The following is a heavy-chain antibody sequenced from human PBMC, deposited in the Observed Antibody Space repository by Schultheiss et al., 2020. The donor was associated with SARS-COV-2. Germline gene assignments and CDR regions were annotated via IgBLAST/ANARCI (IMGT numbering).Heavy chain of an antibody. CDR2: MNPNSGNT. V-gene: IGHV1-8*03. J-gene: IGHJ6*03. Sequence: ASVKVSCKASGGTFSSYAISWVRQAPGQGLEWMGWMNPNSGNTGYAQKFQGRVTITRNTSISTAYMELSSLRSEDTAVYYCARAVVPDYYYYYYYMDVWGKGTTVTVSS. D-gene: IGHD2-2*01. CDR1: GGTFSSYA. CDR3: ARAVVPDYYYYYYYMDV.